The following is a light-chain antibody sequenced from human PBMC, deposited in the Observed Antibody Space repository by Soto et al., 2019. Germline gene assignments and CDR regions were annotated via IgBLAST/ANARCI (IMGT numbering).Light chain of an antibody. CDR2: EAS. CDR1: QSVSSY. Sequence: EIVLTQSPATLSLSPGERATLSCRATQSVSSYLAWYQQKPGQAPRLLIHEASNRATGIPARFSGSGSGTDLTLTISSLEPEDFAVYYCQQRSNLLTFGGGTKVEIK. CDR3: QQRSNLLT. J-gene: IGKJ4*01. V-gene: IGKV3-11*01.